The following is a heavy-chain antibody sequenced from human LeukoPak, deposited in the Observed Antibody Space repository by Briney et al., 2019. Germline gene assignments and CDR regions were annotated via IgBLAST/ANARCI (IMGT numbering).Heavy chain of an antibody. V-gene: IGHV4-34*01. CDR1: GGSFSGYY. D-gene: IGHD3-9*01. Sequence: SETLSLTCAVYGGSFSGYYWSWIRQPPGKGLEWIGEINHSGSTNYNPSLKSRVTISVDTSKNQFSLKLSSVTAADTAVYYCARGIRYPDYWGQGTLATVSS. CDR2: INHSGST. J-gene: IGHJ4*02. CDR3: ARGIRYPDY.